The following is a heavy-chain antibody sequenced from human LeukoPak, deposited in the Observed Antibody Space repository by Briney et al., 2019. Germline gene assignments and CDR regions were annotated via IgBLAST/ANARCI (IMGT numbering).Heavy chain of an antibody. V-gene: IGHV4-34*01. CDR2: INHSGST. CDR3: AREVRPIVVVTAIDY. Sequence: PSETLSLTCAVYGGSFSGYYWSWIRQPPGKGLEWIGEINHSGSTNYNPSLKSRVTISVDTSKNQFSLKLSSVTAADTAVYYCAREVRPIVVVTAIDYWGQGTLVTVSS. D-gene: IGHD2-21*02. CDR1: GGSFSGYY. J-gene: IGHJ4*02.